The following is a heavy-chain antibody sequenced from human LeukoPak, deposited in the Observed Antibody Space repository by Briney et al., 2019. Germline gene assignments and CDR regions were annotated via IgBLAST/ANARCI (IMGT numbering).Heavy chain of an antibody. CDR1: GYIFTNYW. D-gene: IGHD6-19*01. CDR3: ARPTQQSSSGWYEGAYYFDY. J-gene: IGHJ4*02. Sequence: GESLKISCQGSGYIFTNYWVAWVRQIPGKGLEWMGIISPGDSDTIYSPSFEGQVAISADKSISTAYLQWSSLKASDTAMYYCARPTQQSSSGWYEGAYYFDYWGQGTLVTVSS. V-gene: IGHV5-51*01. CDR2: ISPGDSDT.